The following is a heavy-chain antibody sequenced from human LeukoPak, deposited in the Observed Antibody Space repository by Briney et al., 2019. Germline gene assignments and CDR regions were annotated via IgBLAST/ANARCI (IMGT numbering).Heavy chain of an antibody. V-gene: IGHV3-23*01. CDR1: GFTFSSYA. Sequence: GGSLRLSCAASGFTFSSYAMSWVRQAPGKGLEWVSAISGSGGSTYYADSVKGRFTISRDNSKNTLYLQMNSLRAEDTAVYYCAKQKRDGDYVGGDYWGQGTLVTVSS. J-gene: IGHJ4*02. CDR3: AKQKRDGDYVGGDY. D-gene: IGHD4-17*01. CDR2: ISGSGGST.